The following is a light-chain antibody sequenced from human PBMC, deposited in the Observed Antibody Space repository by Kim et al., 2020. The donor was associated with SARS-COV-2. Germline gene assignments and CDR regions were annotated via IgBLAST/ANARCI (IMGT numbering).Light chain of an antibody. CDR1: RGIGSY. Sequence: DIQMSQSPSSLSASVGDRVTITCRASRGIGSYMNWYQQKPGKAPVLLIYAASSFQSGVPSRFSGSGSGTDFTLTISSLQPEDFATYYCQQSFSTPLTFGGGTKVDIK. V-gene: IGKV1-39*01. CDR3: QQSFSTPLT. J-gene: IGKJ4*01. CDR2: AAS.